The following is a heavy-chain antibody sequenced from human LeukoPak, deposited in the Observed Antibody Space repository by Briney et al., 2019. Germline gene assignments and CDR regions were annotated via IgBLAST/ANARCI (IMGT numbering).Heavy chain of an antibody. CDR2: MNPSSGDT. D-gene: IGHD5-18*01. CDR1: GYTFTSFD. Sequence: ASVRVSCKASGYTFTSFDINWVRQATGQGPEWMGWMNPSSGDTGYAQKFQGRVTFTRDTSTNTAYMELSSLTSEDTAVYYCATPTMRGPSYGYVRLLNWGQGSLVTVSS. J-gene: IGHJ4*02. CDR3: ATPTMRGPSYGYVRLLN. V-gene: IGHV1-8*03.